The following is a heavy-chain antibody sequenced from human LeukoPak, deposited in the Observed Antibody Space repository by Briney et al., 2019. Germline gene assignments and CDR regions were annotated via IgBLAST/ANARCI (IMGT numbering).Heavy chain of an antibody. CDR2: ISYDGRDK. CDR3: ARGGFSGYDFERFDY. Sequence: PGRSLRLSCAAPGFTFSNYAMHWVRQAPGKGLEWVSVISYDGRDKYSADSVKGRFTISRDNSKNTLYLQMNSLRAEDTAVYYCARGGFSGYDFERFDYWGQGTLVTVSS. J-gene: IGHJ4*02. D-gene: IGHD5-12*01. V-gene: IGHV3-30*04. CDR1: GFTFSNYA.